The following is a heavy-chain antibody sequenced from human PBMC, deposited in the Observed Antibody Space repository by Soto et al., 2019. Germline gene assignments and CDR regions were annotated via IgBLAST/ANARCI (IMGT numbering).Heavy chain of an antibody. CDR3: ARYGAGGDYADY. V-gene: IGHV3-64*01. CDR2: ITSNGGST. CDR1: GFTFSSYA. Sequence: EVQLVESGGGLVQPGGSLRLSCAASGFTFSSYAMHWVRQAPGKGLEYVSAITSNGGSTYYANSVKGRFTISRDNSKNTLYLQMGSLRAEDMAVYYCARYGAGGDYADYWGQGTLVTVSS. D-gene: IGHD6-19*01. J-gene: IGHJ4*02.